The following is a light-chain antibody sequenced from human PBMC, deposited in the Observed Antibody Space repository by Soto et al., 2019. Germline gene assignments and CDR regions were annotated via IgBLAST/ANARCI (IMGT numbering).Light chain of an antibody. CDR2: GAS. J-gene: IGKJ1*01. CDR3: QQYGSSPRT. V-gene: IGKV3-20*01. CDR1: QRVSSNY. Sequence: EIVLTQSPGTLSLSPGERATLSCRASQRVSSNYLAWYQQKPGQAPSLLIYGASSRATGIPDRFRGSGSGTDFTLTISRLEPEDLAVYYCQQYGSSPRTFGQGTKVEIK.